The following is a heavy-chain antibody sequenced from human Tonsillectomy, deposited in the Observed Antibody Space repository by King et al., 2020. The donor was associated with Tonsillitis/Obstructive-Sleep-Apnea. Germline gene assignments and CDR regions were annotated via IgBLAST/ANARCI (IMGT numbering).Heavy chain of an antibody. CDR3: AEAAAGY. V-gene: IGHV3-23*03. J-gene: IGHJ4*02. D-gene: IGHD6-13*01. Sequence: VQLVESGGGLVQPGGSLRLSCAASGFTFSSYAMSWVRQAPGKGLEWVSVIYSGGSTYYADSVKGRFTISRDNSKNTLYLQMNSLRAEDTAVYYCAEAAAGYWGQGTLVTVSS. CDR1: GFTFSSYA. CDR2: IYSGGST.